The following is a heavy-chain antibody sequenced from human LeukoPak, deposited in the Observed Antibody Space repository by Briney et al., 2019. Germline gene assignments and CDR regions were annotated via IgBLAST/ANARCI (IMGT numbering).Heavy chain of an antibody. CDR1: GFTFSRNV. Sequence: GGSLRLSCAASGFTFSRNVMNWVRQAPGKGLEWVSVIYSGGSTYYADSVKGRFTISRDNSKNTLYLQMNSLRAEDTAVYYCASNSGLTYFDYWGQGTLVTVSS. D-gene: IGHD1-26*01. J-gene: IGHJ4*02. CDR3: ASNSGLTYFDY. CDR2: IYSGGST. V-gene: IGHV3-53*01.